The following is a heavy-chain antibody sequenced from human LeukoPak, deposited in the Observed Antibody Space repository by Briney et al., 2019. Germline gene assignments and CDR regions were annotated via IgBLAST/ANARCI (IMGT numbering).Heavy chain of an antibody. D-gene: IGHD6-13*01. V-gene: IGHV3-9*01. J-gene: IGHJ4*02. CDR2: ISWNSGSI. CDR3: APRLWGIAAAGTGESDY. CDR1: GFTFSSYE. Sequence: GGSLRLSCAASGFTFSSYEMNWVRQAPGKGLEWVSGISWNSGSIGYADSVKGRFTISRDNAKNSLYLQMNSLRAEDTALYYCAPRLWGIAAAGTGESDYWGQGTLVTVSS.